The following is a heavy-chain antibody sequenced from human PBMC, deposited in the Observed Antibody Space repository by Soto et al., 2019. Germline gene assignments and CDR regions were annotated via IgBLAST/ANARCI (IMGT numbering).Heavy chain of an antibody. CDR2: ISGSGGST. CDR3: AKDLKGWGDYDY. CDR1: GFTFSSYA. J-gene: IGHJ4*02. D-gene: IGHD4-17*01. Sequence: GGSLRLSCAASGFTFSSYAMSWVRQAPGKGLEWVSAISGSGGSTYYADSVKGRFTISRDNSKNTLYLQMNSLRAEDKAVYYCAKDLKGWGDYDYWGPGTLVTGSS. V-gene: IGHV3-23*01.